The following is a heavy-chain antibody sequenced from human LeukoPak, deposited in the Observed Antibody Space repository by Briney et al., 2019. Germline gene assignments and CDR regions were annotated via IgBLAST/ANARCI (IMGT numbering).Heavy chain of an antibody. J-gene: IGHJ4*02. V-gene: IGHV3-7*04. Sequence: GGSLRLSCAASGFTFSSYWMNWVRQAPGRGLEWVANIKPDGSGKYYVDSVKGRFTISRDNAKNSLYLQMNSLRAEDTAVYYCARQNFEYWAQGTLVTVSS. CDR1: GFTFSSYW. CDR2: IKPDGSGK. CDR3: ARQNFEY.